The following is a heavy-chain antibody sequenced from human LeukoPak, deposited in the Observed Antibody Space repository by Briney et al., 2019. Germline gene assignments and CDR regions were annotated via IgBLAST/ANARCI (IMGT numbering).Heavy chain of an antibody. Sequence: GGSLRLSCAASGFTFSSYAMHWVRQAPGKGLEWVAVISYDGSNKYYADSAKGRFTISRDNSQNTLYLQMNSLRAEDTALYYCAKDSYYDFWSGHQDWFDPWGQGTLVTVSS. J-gene: IGHJ5*02. D-gene: IGHD3-3*01. CDR3: AKDSYYDFWSGHQDWFDP. V-gene: IGHV3-30-3*01. CDR2: ISYDGSNK. CDR1: GFTFSSYA.